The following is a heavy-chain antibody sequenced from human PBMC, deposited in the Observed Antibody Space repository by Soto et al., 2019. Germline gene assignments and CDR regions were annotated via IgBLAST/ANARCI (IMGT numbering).Heavy chain of an antibody. J-gene: IGHJ4*02. D-gene: IGHD3-10*01. CDR3: AKDSLYSYGSGSYHFDY. V-gene: IGHV3-23*01. CDR1: GFTFSSYA. Sequence: GGSLRLSCAASGFTFSSYAMSWVRQAPGKGLEWVSAISGSGGSTYYADSVKGRFTISRDNSKNTLYLQMNSLRAEDTAVYYCAKDSLYSYGSGSYHFDYWGQGTLVTVSS. CDR2: ISGSGGST.